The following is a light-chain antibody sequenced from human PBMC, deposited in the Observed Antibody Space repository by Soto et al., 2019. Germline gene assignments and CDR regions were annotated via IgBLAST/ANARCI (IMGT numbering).Light chain of an antibody. CDR1: SSDVGSFDS. CDR3: CSYSGTATWV. J-gene: IGLJ3*02. CDR2: NVN. Sequence: QSALIQSPSVSGSPGQSVSISCSGTSSDVGSFDSVSRYQHNPGTVPKFMSYNVNTQPSGVPHRFSGSTSGNTASTTISGRETEDEADYWCCSYSGTATWVFGGGTQLTVL. V-gene: IGLV2-11*01.